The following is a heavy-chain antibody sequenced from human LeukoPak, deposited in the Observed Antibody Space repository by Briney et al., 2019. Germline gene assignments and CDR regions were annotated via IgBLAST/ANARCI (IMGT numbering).Heavy chain of an antibody. Sequence: GGSLRLSCVASGFPFNNAWMNWVRQAPGKGLEWVSAISGSGGSTYYADSVKGRFTISGDNSKNTLYLQMNSLRAEDTAVYYCAKGPLWFGGNDYWGQGTLVTVSS. CDR1: GFPFNNAW. CDR2: ISGSGGST. V-gene: IGHV3-23*01. J-gene: IGHJ4*02. CDR3: AKGPLWFGGNDY. D-gene: IGHD3-10*01.